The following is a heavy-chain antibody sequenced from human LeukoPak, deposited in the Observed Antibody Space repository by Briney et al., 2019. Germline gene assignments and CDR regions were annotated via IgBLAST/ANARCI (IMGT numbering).Heavy chain of an antibody. V-gene: IGHV3-48*03. J-gene: IGHJ4*02. Sequence: GSLRLSCAASGFSFNNYEMNWVRQAPGKGLEWVSYIRSSDNTIYYADSVKGRFTISRDNAKNLVHLQMNSLRAEDTAVYYCAREADTVIGSLDYWGQGALVTVSS. CDR3: AREADTVIGSLDY. D-gene: IGHD3-22*01. CDR1: GFSFNNYE. CDR2: IRSSDNTI.